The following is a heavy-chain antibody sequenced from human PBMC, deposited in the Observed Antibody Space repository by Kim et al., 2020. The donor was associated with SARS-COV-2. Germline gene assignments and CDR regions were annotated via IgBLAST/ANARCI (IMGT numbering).Heavy chain of an antibody. Sequence: SETLSLTCSVSGGPISSSNYFWGWIRQTPEKGLEWIGSMYFSGRSHFNPSLRSRVTMSGDTPNNQFSLSLTSVTAADTAVYYCARHRWVVYAFDIWGQGT. V-gene: IGHV4-39*01. D-gene: IGHD2-15*01. CDR3: ARHRWVVYAFDI. CDR1: GGPISSSNYF. J-gene: IGHJ3*02. CDR2: MYFSGRS.